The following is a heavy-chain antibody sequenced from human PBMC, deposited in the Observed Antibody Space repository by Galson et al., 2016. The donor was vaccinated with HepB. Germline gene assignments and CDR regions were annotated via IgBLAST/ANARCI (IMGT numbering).Heavy chain of an antibody. J-gene: IGHJ5*02. D-gene: IGHD6-13*01. CDR2: FYYSGTT. V-gene: IGHV4-30-4*01. Sequence: TLSLTCTVSGGSISSGDYYWSWIRQPPGKGLEWIGYFYYSGTTYYNPSLTSRSTISVDTSKNQFSLKLSSVTAADTAVYYCARVYLGSTWSNNWFDPWGQGTLVTVSS. CDR1: GGSISSGDYY. CDR3: ARVYLGSTWSNNWFDP.